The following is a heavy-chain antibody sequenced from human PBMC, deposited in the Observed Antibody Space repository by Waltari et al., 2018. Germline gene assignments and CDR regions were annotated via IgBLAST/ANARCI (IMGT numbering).Heavy chain of an antibody. J-gene: IGHJ4*02. D-gene: IGHD2-8*01. CDR2: SKSQTGGGTT. CDR1: GLPFSTVW. Sequence: EVRLVESGGGLVKPGESLRISCAASGLPFSTVWLTWVRQAPGKGLEWVGLSKSQTGGGTTDYAATVKGRFTILRDDSKNTLYLQMDSLKTEDTAVYYCVKMNQMGAFDYWGQGTLVTVSS. CDR3: VKMNQMGAFDY. V-gene: IGHV3-15*01.